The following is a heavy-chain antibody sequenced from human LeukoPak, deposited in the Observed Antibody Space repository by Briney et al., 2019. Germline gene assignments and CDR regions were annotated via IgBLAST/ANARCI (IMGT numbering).Heavy chain of an antibody. D-gene: IGHD3-22*01. Sequence: SETLSLTCTVSGGSISSYYWSWIRQPPGKGLEWIGYIYYSGSTNYNPSLKSRVTISVDTSKNQFSLKLSSVTAADTAVYYCACLGDYYDSSGYFRYWGQGTLVTVSS. J-gene: IGHJ4*02. V-gene: IGHV4-59*01. CDR2: IYYSGST. CDR1: GGSISSYY. CDR3: ACLGDYYDSSGYFRY.